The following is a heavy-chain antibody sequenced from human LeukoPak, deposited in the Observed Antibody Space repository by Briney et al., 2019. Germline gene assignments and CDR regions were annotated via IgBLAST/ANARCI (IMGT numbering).Heavy chain of an antibody. CDR2: IYYSGDT. V-gene: IGHV4-39*07. D-gene: IGHD4-17*01. Sequence: SETLSLTCTVSTGSISNSSNYWGWFRQPAGKGQEWIGSIYYSGDTYSTPSLKSRVAISLDTSNNQFSLSLSSVTAADTAVYYCAREVNYGDYGDNAFDIWGQGTMVTVSS. CDR1: TGSISNSSNY. CDR3: AREVNYGDYGDNAFDI. J-gene: IGHJ3*02.